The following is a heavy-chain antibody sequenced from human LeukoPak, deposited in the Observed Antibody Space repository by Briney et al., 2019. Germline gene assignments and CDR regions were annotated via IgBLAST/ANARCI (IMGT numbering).Heavy chain of an antibody. CDR1: GFSLRNFA. CDR3: TRGRGPNTAGDFQD. CDR2: ISSSSTYI. V-gene: IGHV3-21*04. D-gene: IGHD2-21*02. Sequence: GGSLRLSCAASGFSLRNFAMNWVRQAPGKGLEWVASISSSSTYIFDTDSLRGRFTISRDNAKNSLYLQMNSLRAEDTAIYYCTRGRGPNTAGDFQDWGQGTRVTVSS. J-gene: IGHJ1*01.